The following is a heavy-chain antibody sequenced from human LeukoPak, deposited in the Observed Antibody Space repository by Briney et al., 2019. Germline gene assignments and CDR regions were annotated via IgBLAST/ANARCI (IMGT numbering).Heavy chain of an antibody. Sequence: ASVKVSCKASAYTFTGYYMHWVRQAPGQGLEWMGWINPNSGGTNYAQKFQGRVTMTRDTSISTAYMELSRLRSDDTAVYYCARALYYYGTLGNWGQGTLVTVSS. V-gene: IGHV1-2*02. J-gene: IGHJ4*02. D-gene: IGHD3-10*01. CDR2: INPNSGGT. CDR3: ARALYYYGTLGN. CDR1: AYTFTGYY.